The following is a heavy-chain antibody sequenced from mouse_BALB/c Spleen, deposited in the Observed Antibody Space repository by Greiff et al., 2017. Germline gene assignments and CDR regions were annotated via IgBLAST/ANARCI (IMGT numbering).Heavy chain of an antibody. CDR3: VRENYYFDY. CDR2: IRSKSNNYAT. V-gene: IGHV10S3*01. CDR1: GFTFNTNA. J-gene: IGHJ2*01. Sequence: EVKLVETGGGLVQPKGSLKLSCAASGFTFNTNAMNWVRQAPGKGLEWVARIRSKSNNYATYYADSVKDRFTISRDDSQSMLYLQMNNLKTEDTAMYYCVRENYYFDYWGQGTTLTVSS.